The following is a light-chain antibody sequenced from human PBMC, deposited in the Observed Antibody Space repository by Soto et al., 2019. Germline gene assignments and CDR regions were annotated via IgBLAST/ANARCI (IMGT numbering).Light chain of an antibody. V-gene: IGKV3-11*01. Sequence: EIVLTQSPATLSLSPGERATLSCRASQSVSSYLAWYQQKPGQAPRLLIYDASNRATGIPARFSGSGSGTDFTRTISSIEPEDFAVYYCQQRSNWPPGGLTFGGGTKVEIK. CDR1: QSVSSY. CDR2: DAS. J-gene: IGKJ4*01. CDR3: QQRSNWPPGGLT.